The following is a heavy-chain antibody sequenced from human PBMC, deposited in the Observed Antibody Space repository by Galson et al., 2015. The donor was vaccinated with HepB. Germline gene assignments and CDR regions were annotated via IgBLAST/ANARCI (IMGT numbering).Heavy chain of an antibody. CDR3: ARGGSRRYYFDY. J-gene: IGHJ4*02. Sequence: SLRLSCAASAFTFSNYPMHWVRQAPGKGLQWVALISYDGTNKYYADSVKGRFTISRDNSKNTLYLQMNSLRAEDTAVYYCARGGSRRYYFDYWGQGTLVTVSS. CDR2: ISYDGTNK. D-gene: IGHD3-16*01. V-gene: IGHV3-30-3*01. CDR1: AFTFSNYP.